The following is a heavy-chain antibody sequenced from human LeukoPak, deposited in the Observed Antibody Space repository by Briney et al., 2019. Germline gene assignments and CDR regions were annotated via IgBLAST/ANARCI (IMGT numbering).Heavy chain of an antibody. CDR1: GFTFSSYA. Sequence: PGGSLRLSCAASGFTFSSYAMSWVRQAPGKGLEWVSAISDSGGTTYYAGSVKGRFTISRDNSKNTLYLQMNSLRAEDTAVYYCARDHGWLARYWGQGTLVTVSS. J-gene: IGHJ4*02. D-gene: IGHD6-19*01. CDR2: ISDSGGTT. CDR3: ARDHGWLARY. V-gene: IGHV3-23*01.